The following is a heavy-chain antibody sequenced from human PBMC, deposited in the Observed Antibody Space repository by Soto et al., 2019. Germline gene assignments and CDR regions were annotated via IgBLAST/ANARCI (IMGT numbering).Heavy chain of an antibody. CDR1: GGSISSYY. J-gene: IGHJ3*02. CDR3: ASRDGYTDAFDI. V-gene: IGHV4-59*01. D-gene: IGHD5-12*01. Sequence: SETLSLTCTVSGGSISSYYWSWIRQPPGKGLEWIGYIYYSGSTNYNPSLKSRVTISVDTSKNQFSLKLSSVTAADTAVYYCASRDGYTDAFDIWGQGTMVTVSS. CDR2: IYYSGST.